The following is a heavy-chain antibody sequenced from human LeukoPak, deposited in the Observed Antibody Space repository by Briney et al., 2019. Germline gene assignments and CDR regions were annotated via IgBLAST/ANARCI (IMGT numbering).Heavy chain of an antibody. CDR1: GFIVNSNY. J-gene: IGHJ4*02. V-gene: IGHV3-53*01. CDR3: ARGGGYYAIDY. CDR2: LYSDDTT. Sequence: GGSLRLSCAASGFIVNSNYMNWVRQAPGKGLEWVSVLYSDDTTYYADSVKGRFTISRDNSKNTLYLQMNNLRAEDTAVYYCARGGGYYAIDYWGQGALVTVSS. D-gene: IGHD1-26*01.